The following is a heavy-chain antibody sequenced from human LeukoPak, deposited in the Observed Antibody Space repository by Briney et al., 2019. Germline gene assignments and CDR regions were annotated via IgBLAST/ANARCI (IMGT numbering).Heavy chain of an antibody. Sequence: PSETLSLTCAVSGYSISSGYYWGWIRQPPGKGLEWIGSIYHSGSTYYNPSLKSRVTISVDTSKNRFSLKLSSVTAADTAVYYCARTHYYGSGAVDYWGQGTLVTVSS. CDR3: ARTHYYGSGAVDY. V-gene: IGHV4-38-2*01. CDR2: IYHSGST. J-gene: IGHJ4*02. CDR1: GYSISSGYY. D-gene: IGHD3-10*01.